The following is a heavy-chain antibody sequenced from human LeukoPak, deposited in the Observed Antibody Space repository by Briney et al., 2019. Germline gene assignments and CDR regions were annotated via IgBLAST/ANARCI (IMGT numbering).Heavy chain of an antibody. CDR2: IKEDGSDK. D-gene: IGHD3-3*01. V-gene: IGHV3-7*01. CDR3: ARERQNKDFWSGGDY. Sequence: GGSLRLSCSVSGFTFSDYWMTWVRQAPGRGLEWVANIKEDGSDKQYVDSVQGRFTISRDNAENSLYLQMNTLRPEDTAVYYCARERQNKDFWSGGDYWGQGTLVTVSS. J-gene: IGHJ4*02. CDR1: GFTFSDYW.